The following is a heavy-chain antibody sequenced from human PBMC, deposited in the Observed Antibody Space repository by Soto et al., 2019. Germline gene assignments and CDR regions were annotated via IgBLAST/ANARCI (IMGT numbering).Heavy chain of an antibody. D-gene: IGHD1-26*01. CDR1: GFTFSGYY. V-gene: IGHV3-72*01. CDR3: ARYSGSYRRGLDY. CDR2: SRNKDNSYYT. Sequence: EVQLVESGGGLVQPGGSLRLSCAASGFTFSGYYMDWVRQAPGKGLEWIGRSRNKDNSYYTEYAASVKGRFIISRDESRNSLYLQMTSLKTEDTAVYYFARYSGSYRRGLDYWGQVTMVTVSS. J-gene: IGHJ4*02.